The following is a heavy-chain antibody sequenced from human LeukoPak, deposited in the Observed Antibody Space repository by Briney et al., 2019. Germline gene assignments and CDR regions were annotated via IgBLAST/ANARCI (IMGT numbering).Heavy chain of an antibody. J-gene: IGHJ1*01. V-gene: IGHV1-18*01. D-gene: IGHD4-23*01. Sequence: ASVKVSCKASGYSLASYGISWVRQAPGQGLEWMGWISANTGNTNYAQKLQFRVTMTTDTSTSTAYMELRSLRSDDTAVYYCARDKAVTTEVTQHFQHWGQGTLVTVSS. CDR3: ARDKAVTTEVTQHFQH. CDR1: GYSLASYG. CDR2: ISANTGNT.